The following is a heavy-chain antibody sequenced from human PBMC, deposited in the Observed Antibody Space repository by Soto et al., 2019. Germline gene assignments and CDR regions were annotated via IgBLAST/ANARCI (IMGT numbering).Heavy chain of an antibody. V-gene: IGHV3-30*18. CDR3: AKDRKGSHDSSGLDY. J-gene: IGHJ4*02. D-gene: IGHD3-22*01. Sequence: GGALRLSCAASGFTFSSCGMHWVRQAPGKGLEWVAVISYDGSNKYYADSVKGRFTISRDNSKNTLYLQMNSLRAEDTAVYYCAKDRKGSHDSSGLDYWGQGNIVSVSS. CDR1: GFTFSSCG. CDR2: ISYDGSNK.